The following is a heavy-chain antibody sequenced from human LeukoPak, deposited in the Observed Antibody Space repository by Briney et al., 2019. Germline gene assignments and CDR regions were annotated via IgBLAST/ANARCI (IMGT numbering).Heavy chain of an antibody. CDR1: GGSISSYY. V-gene: IGHV4-59*08. J-gene: IGHJ6*02. CDR3: ARQTGTVSYYYYGMDV. CDR2: IYYSGST. D-gene: IGHD1-1*01. Sequence: PSETLSLTCTVSGGSISSYYWSWIRQPPGKGLEWIGYIYYSGSTNYNPSLKSRVTISVDTSENQFSLKLSSVTAADTAVYYCARQTGTVSYYYYGMDVWGQGTTVTVSS.